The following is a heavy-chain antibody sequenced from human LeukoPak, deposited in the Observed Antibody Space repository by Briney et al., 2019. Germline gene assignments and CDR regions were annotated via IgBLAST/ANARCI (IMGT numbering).Heavy chain of an antibody. CDR2: INPNSGGT. V-gene: IGHV1-2*02. CDR3: ARDRGVVVVAAWWCPVY. J-gene: IGHJ4*02. CDR1: GYTFTGYY. Sequence: ASVKVSCKASGYTFTGYYMHWVRQAPGQGLEWMGWINPNSGGTNYAQKFQGRVTMTRDTSISTAYMELSRLRSDDTAVYYCARDRGVVVVAAWWCPVYWGQGTLVTVSS. D-gene: IGHD2-15*01.